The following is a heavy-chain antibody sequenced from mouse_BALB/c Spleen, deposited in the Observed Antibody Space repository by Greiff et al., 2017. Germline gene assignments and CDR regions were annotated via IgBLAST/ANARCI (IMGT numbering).Heavy chain of an antibody. D-gene: IGHD2-10*02. CDR1: GFTFSSFG. Sequence: EVKLMESGGGLVQPGGSRKLSCAASGFTFSSFGMHWVRQAPEKGLEWVAYISSGSSTIYYADTVKGRFTISRDNPKNTLFLQMTSLRSEDTAMYYCARHAGYGNPSMDYWGQGTSVTVSS. CDR3: ARHAGYGNPSMDY. CDR2: ISSGSSTI. V-gene: IGHV5-17*02. J-gene: IGHJ4*01.